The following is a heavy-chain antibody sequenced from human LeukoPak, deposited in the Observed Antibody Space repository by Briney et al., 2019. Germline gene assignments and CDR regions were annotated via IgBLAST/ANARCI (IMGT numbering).Heavy chain of an antibody. CDR3: ASLRGVNR. V-gene: IGHV3-11*01. CDR2: ISSSGTTI. D-gene: IGHD3-10*01. CDR1: GFTFSDYY. Sequence: GGSLRLSCAASGFTFSDYYMSWIRQPPGKGLEWVSYISSSGTTIYYADSVRGRFTVSRDNAKSSLYLQMDSLSAEDTAVYYCASLRGVNRWGQGTLVTVSS. J-gene: IGHJ4*02.